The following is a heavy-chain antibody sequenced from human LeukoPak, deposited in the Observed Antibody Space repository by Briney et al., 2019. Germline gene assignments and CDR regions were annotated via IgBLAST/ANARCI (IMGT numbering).Heavy chain of an antibody. CDR3: ARDSMVRGAAMGIDY. J-gene: IGHJ4*02. Sequence: SETLSLTCAVYGGSFSGNYWSWIRQPAGKGLEWIGRIYTSGSTNYNPSLKSRVTISVDTSKNQFSLKLSSVTAADTAVYYCARDSMVRGAAMGIDYWGQGTLVTVSS. CDR1: GGSFSGNY. CDR2: IYTSGST. V-gene: IGHV4-4*07. D-gene: IGHD3-10*01.